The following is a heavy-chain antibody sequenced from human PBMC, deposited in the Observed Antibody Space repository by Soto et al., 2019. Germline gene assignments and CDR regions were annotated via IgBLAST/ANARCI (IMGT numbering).Heavy chain of an antibody. CDR2: ISGSGGST. J-gene: IGHJ3*02. Sequence: EVQLLESGGGLVQPGGSLRLSCAASGFTFSSYAMSWVRQAPGKGLEWVSAISGSGGSTYYADSVKGRFTISRDNSKNTLYLQMNSLRAEDTAVYYCAKDSRGDYDFLDAFDIWGQGTMVTVSS. CDR1: GFTFSSYA. D-gene: IGHD3-3*01. CDR3: AKDSRGDYDFLDAFDI. V-gene: IGHV3-23*01.